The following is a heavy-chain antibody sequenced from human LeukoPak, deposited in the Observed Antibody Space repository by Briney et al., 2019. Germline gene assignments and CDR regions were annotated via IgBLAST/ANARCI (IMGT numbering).Heavy chain of an antibody. V-gene: IGHV4-39*07. CDR2: IYYSGST. D-gene: IGHD4-23*01. Sequence: SETLSLTCTVSAVSISSSIYYWGWIRQPPGKGLEWIGIIYYSGSTYYNPSLKSRVTISLDTSKNQFSLKLSSVTAADTAVYYCARDYLGGNPDAFDIWGQGTMVTVSS. CDR1: AVSISSSIYY. J-gene: IGHJ3*02. CDR3: ARDYLGGNPDAFDI.